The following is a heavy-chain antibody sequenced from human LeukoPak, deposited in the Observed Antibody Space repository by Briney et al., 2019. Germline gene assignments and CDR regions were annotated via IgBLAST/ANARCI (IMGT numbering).Heavy chain of an antibody. CDR1: GFIFGDYG. CDR3: TRDRPSDY. Sequence: GGSLRLSCAASGFIFGDYGMAWVRQGPGKGLEWVAGINWKGDDTGYADSVKGRFTISRDNAKKSLYLQMKSLRTDDTALYYCTRDRPSDYWGQGTLLTVSS. CDR2: INWKGDDT. J-gene: IGHJ4*02. V-gene: IGHV3-20*04.